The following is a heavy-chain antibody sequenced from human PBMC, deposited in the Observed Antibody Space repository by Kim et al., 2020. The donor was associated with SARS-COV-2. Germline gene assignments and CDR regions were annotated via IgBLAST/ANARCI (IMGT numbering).Heavy chain of an antibody. Sequence: YADSGMGRFTISRDNSKNTLYLQMNSPRAEDTAVYYCAKDGQGLTYYFDYWGQGTLVTVSS. V-gene: IGHV3-30*02. J-gene: IGHJ4*02. CDR3: AKDGQGLTYYFDY. D-gene: IGHD2-21*01.